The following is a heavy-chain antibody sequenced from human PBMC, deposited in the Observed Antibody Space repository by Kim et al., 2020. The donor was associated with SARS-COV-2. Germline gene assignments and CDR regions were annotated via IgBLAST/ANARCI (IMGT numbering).Heavy chain of an antibody. V-gene: IGHV4-39*01. CDR1: GGSISSSSYY. Sequence: SETLSLTCTVSGGSISSSSYYWGWIRQPPGKGLEWIGSIYYSGSTYYNPSLKSRVTISVDTSKNQFSLKLSSVTAADTAVYYCARRPDSGSYYWGFDYWGQGTLVTVSS. CDR2: IYYSGST. CDR3: ARRPDSGSYYWGFDY. J-gene: IGHJ4*02. D-gene: IGHD1-26*01.